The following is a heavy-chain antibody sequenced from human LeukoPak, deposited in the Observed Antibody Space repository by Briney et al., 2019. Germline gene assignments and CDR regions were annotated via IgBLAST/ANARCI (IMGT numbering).Heavy chain of an antibody. CDR1: GGSFSGFY. V-gene: IGHV4-34*01. CDR3: ASLRVGGSFGYQYYIDV. Sequence: ASETLSLTCAVYGGSFSGFYWSWIRQPPGKGLEWIGEINHSGSTNYNPSLKSRVTISVDTSKNQFSLKLSSVTAADTAVYYCASLRVGGSFGYQYYIDVWGKGTTVTVSS. J-gene: IGHJ6*03. D-gene: IGHD5-12*01. CDR2: INHSGST.